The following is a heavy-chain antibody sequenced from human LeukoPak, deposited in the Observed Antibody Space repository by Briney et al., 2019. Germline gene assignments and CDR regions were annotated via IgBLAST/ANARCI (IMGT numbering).Heavy chain of an antibody. Sequence: SETLSLTCTVSGGSISSGSYYWSWIRQPAGKGLEWIGRIYTSGSTNYNPSLKSRVTISVDTSKNQFSLKLSSVTAADTAVYYCARTPYYGGNIQFDYWGQGTLVTVSS. D-gene: IGHD2-21*01. CDR3: ARTPYYGGNIQFDY. J-gene: IGHJ4*02. CDR1: GGSISSGSYY. CDR2: IYTSGST. V-gene: IGHV4-61*02.